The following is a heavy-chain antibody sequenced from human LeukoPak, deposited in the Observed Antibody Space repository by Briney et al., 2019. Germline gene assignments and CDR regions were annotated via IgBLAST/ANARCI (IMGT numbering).Heavy chain of an antibody. CDR1: GFTFSSYA. V-gene: IGHV3-23*01. Sequence: GGSLRLSCAASGFTFSSYAMSWVRQAPGEGLEWVSAISGSGGSTYYADSVKGRFTISRDNSKNTLYLQMNSLRAEDTAVYYCARPPGLRRLDPWGQGTLVTVSS. CDR2: ISGSGGST. CDR3: ARPPGLRRLDP. D-gene: IGHD5-12*01. J-gene: IGHJ5*02.